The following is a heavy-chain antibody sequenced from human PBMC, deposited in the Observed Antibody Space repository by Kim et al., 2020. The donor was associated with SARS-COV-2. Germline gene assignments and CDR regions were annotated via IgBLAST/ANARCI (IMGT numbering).Heavy chain of an antibody. CDR2: ISYDGSNK. D-gene: IGHD1-26*01. J-gene: IGHJ3*02. CDR3: ARGWRGSYSDAFDI. CDR1: GFTFSSYA. Sequence: GGSLRLSCAASGFTFSSYAMHWVRQAPGKGLEWVAVISYDGSNKYYADSVKGRFTISRDNSKNTLYLQMNSLRAEDTAVYYCARGWRGSYSDAFDIWGQGTMVTVSS. V-gene: IGHV3-30-3*01.